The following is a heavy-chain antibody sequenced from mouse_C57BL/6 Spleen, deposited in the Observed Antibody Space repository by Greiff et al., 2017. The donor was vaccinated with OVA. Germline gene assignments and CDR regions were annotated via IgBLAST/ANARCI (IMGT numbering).Heavy chain of an antibody. CDR1: GYAFSSYW. J-gene: IGHJ2*01. V-gene: IGHV1-80*01. CDR3: ARDYSSPYYCDY. Sequence: VKLMESGAELVQPGASVKISCKASGYAFSSYWLNWVKQRPGTGLEWIGQIYPGDGDTNYNGKFKGKATLTADKSSSTAYMQLSSLTAEDSAGYCRARDYSSPYYCDYGGQGTTLTISA. D-gene: IGHD1-1*01. CDR2: IYPGDGDT.